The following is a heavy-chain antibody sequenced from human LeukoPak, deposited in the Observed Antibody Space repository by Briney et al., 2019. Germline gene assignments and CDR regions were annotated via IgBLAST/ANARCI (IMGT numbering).Heavy chain of an antibody. CDR1: GFTFSSYA. D-gene: IGHD3-3*01. V-gene: IGHV3-23*01. J-gene: IGHJ5*02. CDR2: ISGSGGST. Sequence: PGGSLRLSCAASGFTFSSYAMSWVRQAPGKGLEWVSAISGSGGSTYYADSVKGRFTISRDNSRNTLYLQMNSLRAEDTAVYYCAKDYKATYYDFWSDNWFDPWGQGTLVTVSS. CDR3: AKDYKATYYDFWSDNWFDP.